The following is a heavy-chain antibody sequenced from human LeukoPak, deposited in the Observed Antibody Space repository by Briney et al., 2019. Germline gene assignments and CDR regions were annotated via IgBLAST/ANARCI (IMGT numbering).Heavy chain of an antibody. J-gene: IGHJ4*02. CDR3: ARVLYYYDSSGYYYVFDY. Sequence: ESLKISCKGSGYSFTSYWISWVRQMPGKGLEWMGWISAYNGNTNYAQKLQGRVTMTTDTSTSTAYMELRSLRSDDTAVYYCARVLYYYDSSGYYYVFDYWGQGTLVTVSS. CDR1: GYSFTSYW. D-gene: IGHD3-22*01. CDR2: ISAYNGNT. V-gene: IGHV1-18*04.